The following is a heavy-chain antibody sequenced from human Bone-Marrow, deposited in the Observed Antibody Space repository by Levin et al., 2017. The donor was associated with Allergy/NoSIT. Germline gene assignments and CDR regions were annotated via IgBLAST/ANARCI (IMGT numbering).Heavy chain of an antibody. CDR1: GFAFDIFA. CDR2: ISGSGGTT. Sequence: GGSLRLSCAASGFAFDIFAMTWVRQGPGKGLEWVSTISGSGGTTFLSDSVKGRFSISRDTSRNKLYLQMKNLRAEDTATYYCAKETTAAPGGVNRLDSWGQGILVTVSS. V-gene: IGHV3-23*01. CDR3: AKETTAAPGGVNRLDS. D-gene: IGHD6-13*01. J-gene: IGHJ5*01.